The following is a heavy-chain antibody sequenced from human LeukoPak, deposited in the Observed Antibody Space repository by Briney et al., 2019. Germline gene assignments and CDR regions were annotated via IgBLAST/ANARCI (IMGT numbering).Heavy chain of an antibody. D-gene: IGHD6-13*01. CDR1: GGSFSGYY. Sequence: SETLSLTCAVYGGSFSGYYWSWIRQPPGKGLEWIGEINHSGGTSYNPSLKSRVTISVDTSKNQFSLKLSSVTAADTAVYYCASSGEIAAAGTSHDYWGQGTLVTVSS. V-gene: IGHV4-34*01. CDR3: ASSGEIAAAGTSHDY. CDR2: INHSGGT. J-gene: IGHJ4*02.